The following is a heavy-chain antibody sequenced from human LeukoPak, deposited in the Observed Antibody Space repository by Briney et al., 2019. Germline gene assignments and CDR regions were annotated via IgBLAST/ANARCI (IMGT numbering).Heavy chain of an antibody. J-gene: IGHJ4*02. V-gene: IGHV4-4*07. CDR3: ARERPYYYDSSGYYFDY. CDR1: GGSISSYY. CDR2: IYTSGST. D-gene: IGHD3-22*01. Sequence: PSETLSLTCTVSGGSISSYYWNWIRQPAGKGLEWIGRIYTSGSTNYNPSLKSRVTMSVDTSKNQFSLKLSSVTAADTAVYYCARERPYYYDSSGYYFDYWGQGTLVTVSS.